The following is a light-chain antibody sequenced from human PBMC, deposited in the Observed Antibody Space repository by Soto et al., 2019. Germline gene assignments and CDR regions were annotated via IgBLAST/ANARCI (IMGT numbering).Light chain of an antibody. CDR2: DAS. Sequence: DVRVNQTIGSVSARVRDKVSFACGASHYISMWLAWYQQRPGKAPSLLITDASKLESGVPPRFNGSRSETEFTLTIRISELDDFATSYRQQYQSCPWTFGLGTKVDIK. CDR1: HYISMW. CDR3: QQYQSCPWT. V-gene: IGKV1-5*01. J-gene: IGKJ1*01.